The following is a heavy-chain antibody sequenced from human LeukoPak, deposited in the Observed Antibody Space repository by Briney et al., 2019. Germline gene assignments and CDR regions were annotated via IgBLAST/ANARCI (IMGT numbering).Heavy chain of an antibody. D-gene: IGHD3-10*01. CDR3: ARDYYGSGRYFDY. J-gene: IGHJ4*02. CDR1: GYSFTSYW. V-gene: IGHV5-51*01. Sequence: GESLEISCKGSGYSFTSYWIGWVRQLPGKGLEWMGIIYPGDSDTRYSPSFQGQVTISADKSISTAYLQWSSLKASDTAMYYCARDYYGSGRYFDYWGQGTLVTVSS. CDR2: IYPGDSDT.